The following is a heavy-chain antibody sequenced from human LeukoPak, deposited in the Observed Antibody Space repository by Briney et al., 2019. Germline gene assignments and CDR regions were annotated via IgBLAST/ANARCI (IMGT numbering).Heavy chain of an antibody. J-gene: IGHJ6*04. D-gene: IGHD3-10*01. V-gene: IGHV3-30*18. CDR1: GFTFSSYG. CDR3: AKVRSRGSGSYYWVYYYGMDV. CDR2: ISYDGSNK. Sequence: PGGSLRLSCAASGFTFSSYGMHWVRQAPGKGLEWVAVISYDGSNKYYADSVKGRFTISRDNSKNTLYLQMNSLRAEDTAVYYCAKVRSRGSGSYYWVYYYGMDVWGKGTTVTVSS.